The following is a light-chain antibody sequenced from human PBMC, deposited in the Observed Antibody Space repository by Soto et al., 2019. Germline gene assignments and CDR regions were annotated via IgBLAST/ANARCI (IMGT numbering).Light chain of an antibody. Sequence: ESVLTQSPGTLSLSPGERATLSCRASQSVNSNHLAWYQQRPGQAPRLLIHGASSRATGVPDRFSGSGSGTDFTLTISRLEPEDFAVYHCQCYGTSWWTFGQGTKV. CDR2: GAS. CDR3: QCYGTSWWT. CDR1: QSVNSNH. J-gene: IGKJ1*01. V-gene: IGKV3-20*01.